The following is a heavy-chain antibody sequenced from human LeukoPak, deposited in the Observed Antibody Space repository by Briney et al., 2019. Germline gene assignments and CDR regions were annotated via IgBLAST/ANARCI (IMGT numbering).Heavy chain of an antibody. CDR3: ATGYNDSRVEGRYFYS. V-gene: IGHV4-59*01. Sequence: SETLSLTCTVSDGSITNYDWSWVRQPPGKGPEIIGYIHYSGSANYNPSLRSRVTISIDTSKKCFFLKLRSVTAADTAVYYCATGYNDSRVEGRYFYSWGQGTLVTVSS. CDR1: DGSITNYD. CDR2: IHYSGSA. D-gene: IGHD3-9*01. J-gene: IGHJ4*02.